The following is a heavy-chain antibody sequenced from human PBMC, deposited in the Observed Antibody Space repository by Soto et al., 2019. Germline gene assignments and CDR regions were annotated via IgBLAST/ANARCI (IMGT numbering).Heavy chain of an antibody. V-gene: IGHV1-18*01. Sequence: GASVKVSCKASGYTFTSYGISWVRQAPGQGLEWMGWISAYNGNTNYAQKLQGRVTMTTDTSTSTAYMELRSLRSDDTAVYYCARYDILTGYDAFDIWGQGTMVTVSS. J-gene: IGHJ3*02. CDR3: ARYDILTGYDAFDI. CDR1: GYTFTSYG. D-gene: IGHD3-9*01. CDR2: ISAYNGNT.